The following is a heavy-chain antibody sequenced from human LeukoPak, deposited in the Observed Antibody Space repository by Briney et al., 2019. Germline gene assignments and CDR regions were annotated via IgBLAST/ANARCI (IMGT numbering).Heavy chain of an antibody. CDR2: INQDGSEK. V-gene: IGHV3-7*01. Sequence: SGGSLRLSCEASGFSFSTYWMTWVRQAPGKGLEWVANINQDGSEKYYVDSLKGRFTITRDNAKNSVYLQMQSLRAEDTAVYYCARDQGAFDIWGQGTMVTVSS. CDR1: GFSFSTYW. CDR3: ARDQGAFDI. J-gene: IGHJ3*02.